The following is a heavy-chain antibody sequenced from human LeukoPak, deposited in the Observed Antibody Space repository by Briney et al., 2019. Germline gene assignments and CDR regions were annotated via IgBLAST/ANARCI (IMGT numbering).Heavy chain of an antibody. V-gene: IGHV1-8*03. Sequence: ASVKVSCKASGYTFTSYDINWVRQATGQGLEWMGWMNPNSGNTGYAQKFQGRVTITRNTSISTAYMELSSLRSEDTAVYYCARGRSGWDFWSGYYTIQWFDPWGQGTLVTVSS. D-gene: IGHD3-3*01. CDR2: MNPNSGNT. CDR3: ARGRSGWDFWSGYYTIQWFDP. CDR1: GYTFTSYD. J-gene: IGHJ5*02.